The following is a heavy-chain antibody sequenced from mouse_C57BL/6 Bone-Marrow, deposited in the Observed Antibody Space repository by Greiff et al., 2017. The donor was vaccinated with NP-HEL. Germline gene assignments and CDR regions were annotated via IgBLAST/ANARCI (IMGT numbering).Heavy chain of an antibody. D-gene: IGHD2-3*01. V-gene: IGHV1-80*01. CDR2: IYPGDGDT. Sequence: QVQLQQSGAELVKPGASVKISCKASGYAFSSYWMNWVKQRPGKGLEWIGQIYPGDGDTNYNGKFKGKATLTADKSSSTAYMQLSSLTSEDSAVYFCARGQRYKEGWLLPYAMDYWGQGTSVTVSS. CDR3: ARGQRYKEGWLLPYAMDY. J-gene: IGHJ4*01. CDR1: GYAFSSYW.